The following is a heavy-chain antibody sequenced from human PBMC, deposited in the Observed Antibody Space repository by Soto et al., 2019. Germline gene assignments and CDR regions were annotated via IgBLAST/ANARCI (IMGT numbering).Heavy chain of an antibody. D-gene: IGHD2-21*01. CDR3: ASGLSGDKVDQ. V-gene: IGHV4-30-4*01. J-gene: IGHJ4*02. CDR1: GGSISDGAYY. Sequence: QVQLQESGPGLVKPSQTLSLTCTVSGGSISDGAYYWSWIRQPPGKGLEWIGHIYDSGNTYNNPSLKSLLTISVDTSKNHSSLNLNSVTAADTAVYYCASGLSGDKVDQWGQGTLVTVSS. CDR2: IYDSGNT.